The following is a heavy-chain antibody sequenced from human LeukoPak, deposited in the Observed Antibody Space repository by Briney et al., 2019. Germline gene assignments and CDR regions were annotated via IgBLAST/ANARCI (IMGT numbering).Heavy chain of an antibody. CDR1: GGSISNYY. V-gene: IGHV4-4*07. J-gene: IGHJ5*02. D-gene: IGHD2-15*01. CDR2: FHTSGST. CDR3: ARVDGSCSGGSCPSGNWFDP. Sequence: SETLSLTCTVSGGSISNYYWGWIRQPAGKGLEWIGRFHTSGSTNYNPSLKSRVTISVDTSKNQFSLKLSSVTAADTAVYFCARVDGSCSGGSCPSGNWFDPWGQGTLVTVSS.